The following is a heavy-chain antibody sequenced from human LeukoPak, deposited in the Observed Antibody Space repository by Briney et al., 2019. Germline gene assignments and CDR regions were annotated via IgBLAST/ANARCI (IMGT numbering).Heavy chain of an antibody. J-gene: IGHJ4*02. CDR1: GFTFSTYW. V-gene: IGHV3-74*01. D-gene: IGHD2-2*01. Sequence: GGSLRLSCAASGFTFSTYWVHWVRQAPGKGLVWVSRINPDGSRTDYADSVKGRFTISRDNSKNTLYLQMNSLRAEDTAKYYCAKVASLCTSTSCVRGGFDYWGQGTLVTVSS. CDR2: INPDGSRT. CDR3: AKVASLCTSTSCVRGGFDY.